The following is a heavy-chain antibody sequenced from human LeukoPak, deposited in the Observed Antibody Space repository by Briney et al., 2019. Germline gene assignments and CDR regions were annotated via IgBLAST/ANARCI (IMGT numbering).Heavy chain of an antibody. J-gene: IGHJ4*02. V-gene: IGHV3-23*01. CDR2: ISGSGGST. Sequence: PGGSLRLSCAASGFTFSSYAMSWVRQAPGKGLEWVSAISGSGGSTYYADSVKGRFTVSRDNSKNTLYLQMNSLRAEDTAVYYCASNGDFRLFGVAPLDYWGQGTLVTVSS. D-gene: IGHD3-3*01. CDR3: ASNGDFRLFGVAPLDY. CDR1: GFTFSSYA.